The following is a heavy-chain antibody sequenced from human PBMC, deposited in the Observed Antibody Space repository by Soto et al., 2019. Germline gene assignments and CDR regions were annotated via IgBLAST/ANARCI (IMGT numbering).Heavy chain of an antibody. J-gene: IGHJ6*03. V-gene: IGHV4-59*08. CDR1: GGSISSYY. Sequence: QVQLQESGPGLVKPSETLSLTCTVSGGSISSYYWRWIRQPPGKGLEWIGYIYYSGSTNYNPSLKSRVTISVDTSKNQFSLKLSSVPAADTAVYYCARHGSPGSDYVSVYYYYYMDVWGKGTTVTVSS. CDR3: ARHGSPGSDYVSVYYYYYMDV. CDR2: IYYSGST. D-gene: IGHD3-16*01.